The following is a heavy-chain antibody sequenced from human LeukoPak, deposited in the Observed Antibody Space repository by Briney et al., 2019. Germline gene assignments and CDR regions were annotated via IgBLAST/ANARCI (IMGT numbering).Heavy chain of an antibody. CDR2: ISGSGGGT. D-gene: IGHD2-2*01. Sequence: GGSLRLSCAASGFTFSDYAMSWVRQAPGKGLEWVSDISGSGGGTYYADSVKGRFTISRDNSRNTLYLQMNSLRAEDTAVYYCAKDLAGSSTSWPNYYYYGVDVWGQGTTVTVSS. CDR1: GFTFSDYA. J-gene: IGHJ6*02. CDR3: AKDLAGSSTSWPNYYYYGVDV. V-gene: IGHV3-23*01.